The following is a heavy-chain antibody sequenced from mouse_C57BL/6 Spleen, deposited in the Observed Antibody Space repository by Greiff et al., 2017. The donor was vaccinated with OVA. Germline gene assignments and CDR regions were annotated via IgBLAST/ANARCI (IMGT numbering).Heavy chain of an antibody. CDR3: ARRANWDWYFDV. D-gene: IGHD4-1*01. CDR1: GFTFSDYG. CDR2: ISSGSSTI. V-gene: IGHV5-17*01. J-gene: IGHJ1*03. Sequence: EVQLMESGGGLVKPGGSLKLSCAASGFTFSDYGMHWVRQAPEKGLEWVAYISSGSSTIYYADTVKGRFTISRDNAKNTLFLQMTSLRSEDTAMYYCARRANWDWYFDVWGTGTTVTVSS.